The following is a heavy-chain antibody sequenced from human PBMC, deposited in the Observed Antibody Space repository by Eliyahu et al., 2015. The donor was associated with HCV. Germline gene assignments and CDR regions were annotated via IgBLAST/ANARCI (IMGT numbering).Heavy chain of an antibody. Sequence: EVQLVESGGGLVQPGGSLRLSCAASGFTFSSYWMSWVRQAPGKGLEWVANIKQDGSEKYYVDSVKGRFTISRDNAKNSLYLQMNSLRAEDTAVYYCARVPKMAVYYFDYWGQGTLVTVSS. CDR3: ARVPKMAVYYFDY. D-gene: IGHD5-24*01. CDR2: IKQDGSEK. CDR1: GFTFSSYW. J-gene: IGHJ4*02. V-gene: IGHV3-7*03.